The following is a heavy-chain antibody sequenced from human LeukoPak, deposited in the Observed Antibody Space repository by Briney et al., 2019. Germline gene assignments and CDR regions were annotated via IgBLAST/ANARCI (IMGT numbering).Heavy chain of an antibody. CDR3: ARGRRVVGATFFDY. D-gene: IGHD1-26*01. CDR2: INHSGST. V-gene: IGHV4-34*01. Sequence: SETLSLTSAVYGGSFSGYYWSWIRQPPGKGLEWIGEINHSGSTNYNPSLKSRVTISVDTSKNQFSLKLSSVTAADTAVYYCARGRRVVGATFFDYWGQGTLVTVSS. J-gene: IGHJ4*02. CDR1: GGSFSGYY.